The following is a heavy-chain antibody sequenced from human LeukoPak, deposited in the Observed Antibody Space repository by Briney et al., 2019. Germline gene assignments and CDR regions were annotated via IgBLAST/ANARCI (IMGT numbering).Heavy chain of an antibody. CDR1: GFTFSSYA. CDR2: ISSSSSYI. V-gene: IGHV3-21*01. Sequence: GGSLRLSCAASGFTFSSYAMSWVRQAPGKGLEWVSSISSSSSYIYYADSVKGRFTISRDNAKNSLYLQMNSLRAEDTAVYYCARSTLYSSSWYEGYYFDYWGQGTLVTVSS. D-gene: IGHD6-13*01. CDR3: ARSTLYSSSWYEGYYFDY. J-gene: IGHJ4*02.